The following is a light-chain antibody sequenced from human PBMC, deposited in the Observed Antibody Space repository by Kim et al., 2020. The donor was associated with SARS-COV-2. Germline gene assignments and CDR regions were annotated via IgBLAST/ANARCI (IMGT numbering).Light chain of an antibody. CDR1: SDNVGNEG. Sequence: QTATLTCTGNSDNVGNEGASWLQQHQGHPPILLSYRSNNRPSGISARFSSSRSGIAASLTITGLQPEDEADYYCSSWDRSLAAWVFVGGTQLTVL. J-gene: IGLJ3*02. CDR3: SSWDRSLAAWV. V-gene: IGLV10-54*04. CDR2: RSN.